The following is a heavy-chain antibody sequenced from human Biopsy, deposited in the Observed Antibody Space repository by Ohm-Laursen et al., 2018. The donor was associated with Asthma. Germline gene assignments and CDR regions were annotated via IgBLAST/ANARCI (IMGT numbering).Heavy chain of an antibody. Sequence: ASVTVSCKASGGSFSNYAISWVRQAPRQGLEWMGGLIPVLGTADYAQMFEGRVTITADESTSTAYMELSSLRSEDTAVYYCARGYSGSDRIVYYYSGMEVWGPGTTVTVSS. CDR1: GGSFSNYA. J-gene: IGHJ6*02. CDR2: LIPVLGTA. D-gene: IGHD5-12*01. V-gene: IGHV1-69*13. CDR3: ARGYSGSDRIVYYYSGMEV.